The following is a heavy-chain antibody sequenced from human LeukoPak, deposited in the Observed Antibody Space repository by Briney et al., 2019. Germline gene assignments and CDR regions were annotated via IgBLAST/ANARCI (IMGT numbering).Heavy chain of an antibody. V-gene: IGHV4-4*07. J-gene: IGHJ4*02. D-gene: IGHD1-26*01. CDR1: GGSISGYY. CDR3: ARSSGSYLTFDY. CDR2: IHTTGST. Sequence: SETLSLTCTVSGGSISGYYWSWIRQPAGKGLEWIGRIHTTGSTNYNPSLKSRVSMSLDTSKNQFSLKLSSVTAADTAVYYCARSSGSYLTFDYWGQGTLVTVPS.